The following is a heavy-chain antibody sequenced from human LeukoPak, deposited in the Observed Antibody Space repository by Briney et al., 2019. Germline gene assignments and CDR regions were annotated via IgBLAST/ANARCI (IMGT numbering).Heavy chain of an antibody. J-gene: IGHJ4*02. CDR3: ARYCNGGNCYSGYDY. CDR2: ISGSGGST. CDR1: GFTFSSYT. D-gene: IGHD2-15*01. Sequence: PGGSLRLSCAASGFTFSSYTMTWVRQAPGKGLEWVSAISGSGGSTYYADSVKGRFTISRDNSKNTLYLQMGSLRPEDMAVYYCARYCNGGNCYSGYDYWGQGTLVTVSS. V-gene: IGHV3-23*01.